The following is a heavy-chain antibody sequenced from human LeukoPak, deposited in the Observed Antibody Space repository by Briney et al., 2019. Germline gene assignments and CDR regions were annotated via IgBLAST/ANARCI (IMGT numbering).Heavy chain of an antibody. CDR2: INHSGST. CDR3: ASGYGPHYYYMDV. D-gene: IGHD4-17*01. CDR1: GGSFSGYY. V-gene: IGHV4-34*01. J-gene: IGHJ6*03. Sequence: SETLSLTCAVYGGSFSGYYWSWIRQPPGKGLEWIGEINHSGSTNYNPSLKSRVTISVDTSKNQFSLKLSSVTAADTAVYYCASGYGPHYYYMDVWGKGTTVTVSS.